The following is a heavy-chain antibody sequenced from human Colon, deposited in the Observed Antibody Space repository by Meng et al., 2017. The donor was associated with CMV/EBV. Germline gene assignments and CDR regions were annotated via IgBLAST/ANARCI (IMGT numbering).Heavy chain of an antibody. D-gene: IGHD3-22*01. CDR1: GYTFTGYY. V-gene: IGHV1-2*06. J-gene: IGHJ4*02. Sequence: KASGYTFTGYYIHWVRQAPGQGLEWMGRIDPTNGGTSYAQAFQGRVTMTRDTSISTAYMELRRLRSDDTAMYYCARSYYYDRNGYFYYWGQGTLVTVSS. CDR2: IDPTNGGT. CDR3: ARSYYYDRNGYFYY.